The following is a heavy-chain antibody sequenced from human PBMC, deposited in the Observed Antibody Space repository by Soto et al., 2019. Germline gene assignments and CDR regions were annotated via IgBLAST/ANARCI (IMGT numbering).Heavy chain of an antibody. V-gene: IGHV1-46*01. CDR3: ARGLGLGDC. J-gene: IGHJ4*02. Sequence: QVQLVQSGAEVKKPGASVKVSCKASGYTFSSYYIHWVRQAPGQGLEWIGIINPNGGSTNYAQNFKGRLTVTRGPSTATVYRDLSALTSDDAAMYYCARGLGLGDCWGQGTLVTVSS. CDR2: INPNGGST. CDR1: GYTFSSYY. D-gene: IGHD3-9*01.